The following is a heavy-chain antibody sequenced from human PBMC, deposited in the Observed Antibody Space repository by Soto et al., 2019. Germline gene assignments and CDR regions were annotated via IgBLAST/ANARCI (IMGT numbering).Heavy chain of an antibody. J-gene: IGHJ4*02. Sequence: EVQLLESGGGLVQPGGSLGLSCAASGFTFSNYAMPWVRQAPGKGLEWVSVITGSGGGTYFVDSVKGRFTISRDNSKNTVYLQMNSLRAEDTAVYYCAKRPLTAAGFDYWGQGTLVTVSS. CDR2: ITGSGGGT. D-gene: IGHD6-13*01. V-gene: IGHV3-23*01. CDR1: GFTFSNYA. CDR3: AKRPLTAAGFDY.